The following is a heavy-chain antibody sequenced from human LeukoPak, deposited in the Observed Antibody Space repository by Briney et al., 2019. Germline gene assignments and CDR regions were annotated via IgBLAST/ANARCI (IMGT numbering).Heavy chain of an antibody. D-gene: IGHD2-21*02. J-gene: IGHJ4*02. CDR1: GGSFSGYY. CDR2: IYYSGST. Sequence: SETLSLTCAVYGGSFSGYYWSWIRQPPGKGLEWIGYIYYSGSTNYNPSPKSRVTISVDTSKNQFSLKLSSVTAADTAVYYCARSPGCGGDCTFFDYWGQGTLVTVSS. CDR3: ARSPGCGGDCTFFDY. V-gene: IGHV4-59*08.